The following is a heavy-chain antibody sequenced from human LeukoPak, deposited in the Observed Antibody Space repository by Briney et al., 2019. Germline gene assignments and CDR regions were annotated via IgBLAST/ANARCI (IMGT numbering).Heavy chain of an antibody. D-gene: IGHD3-22*01. V-gene: IGHV4-39*07. Sequence: SETLSLTCSVSGGSITSSSYYWGWIRQPPEKGLEWIGSIYYTGGTYYNPSLKSRVTISVDTSKNQFSLKLSSVTAADTAVYYCARALDYYDSSGHNDYWGQGTLVTVSS. J-gene: IGHJ4*02. CDR1: GGSITSSSYY. CDR2: IYYTGGT. CDR3: ARALDYYDSSGHNDY.